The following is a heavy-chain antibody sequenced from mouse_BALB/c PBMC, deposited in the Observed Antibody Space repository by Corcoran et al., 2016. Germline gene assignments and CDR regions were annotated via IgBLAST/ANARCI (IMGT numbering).Heavy chain of an antibody. CDR1: GFTFSGFW. CDR2: INSDGSAI. V-gene: IGHV11-2*02. CDR3: MRYGNYWYFDV. D-gene: IGHD2-1*01. J-gene: IGHJ1*01. Sequence: EVQLLETGGGLVQPGGSRGLSCEGSGFTFSGFWMSWVRQTPGKTLEWIGDINSDGSAINYAPSIKDRFKIFRDNDKSTLYLQMINFRSEDTATYFCMRYGNYWYFDVWGAGTTVTVSS.